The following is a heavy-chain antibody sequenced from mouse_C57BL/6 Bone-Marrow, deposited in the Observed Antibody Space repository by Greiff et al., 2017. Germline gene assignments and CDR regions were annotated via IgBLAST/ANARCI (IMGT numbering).Heavy chain of an antibody. J-gene: IGHJ3*01. CDR2: IYPSDSYT. Sequence: VQLQQPGAELVRPGTSVKLSCKASGYTFTSYWMHWVKQRPGQGLEWIGVIYPSDSYTNYNQKFKGKATLTVDTSSSTAYMQLSSLTSEDSAVYYFARGFITTVVAPPWFAYWGQGTLVTVSA. D-gene: IGHD1-1*01. CDR1: GYTFTSYW. V-gene: IGHV1-59*01. CDR3: ARGFITTVVAPPWFAY.